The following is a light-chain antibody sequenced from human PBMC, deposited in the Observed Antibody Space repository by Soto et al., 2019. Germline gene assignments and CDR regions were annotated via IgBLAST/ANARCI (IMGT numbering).Light chain of an antibody. Sequence: DIQLAQSPSFLSASLGDRVTVTCRASQGISSYLAWYHQKPGKAPKLLISTASTLQSGVPSRFSGSGSGTEFTLTISSLQPDDFATYYCQQLNNYPRTFGQGTKVDIK. CDR1: QGISSY. CDR2: TAS. J-gene: IGKJ1*01. V-gene: IGKV1-9*01. CDR3: QQLNNYPRT.